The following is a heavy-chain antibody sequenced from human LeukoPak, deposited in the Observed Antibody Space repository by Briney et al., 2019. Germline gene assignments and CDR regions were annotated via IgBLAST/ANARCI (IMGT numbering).Heavy chain of an antibody. CDR3: ARDATAHSGSRVYYYYMDV. CDR1: GFTFNSYG. D-gene: IGHD1-26*01. J-gene: IGHJ6*03. V-gene: IGHV3-23*01. Sequence: GGSLRLSCAASGFTFNSYGMSWVRQAPGKGLEWVSAISGSGGSTYYADSVKGRFTISRDNSKNTLYLQMNSLRAEDTAVYYCARDATAHSGSRVYYYYMDVWGKGTTVTVSS. CDR2: ISGSGGST.